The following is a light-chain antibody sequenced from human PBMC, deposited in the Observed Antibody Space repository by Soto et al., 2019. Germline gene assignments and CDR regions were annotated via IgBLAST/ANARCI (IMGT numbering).Light chain of an antibody. CDR1: TSNIGRNY. CDR3: AAWDASLSVGV. J-gene: IGLJ3*02. Sequence: QSVLTKPPSASGTPGQRVTISCSGSTSNIGRNYVYWYQQFPGTAPQLVIYRNDERPSGVPDRFSGSKAGTSASLAISGLRSEDEADYYCAAWDASLSVGVFGGGTKLTVL. V-gene: IGLV1-47*01. CDR2: RND.